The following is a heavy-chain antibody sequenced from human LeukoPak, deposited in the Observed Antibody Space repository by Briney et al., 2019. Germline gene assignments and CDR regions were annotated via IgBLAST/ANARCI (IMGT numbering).Heavy chain of an antibody. D-gene: IGHD3-10*01. CDR1: GYTFTSYG. CDR2: ISAYNGNT. J-gene: IGHJ4*02. CDR3: ARGSITMVRGVFDY. Sequence: GASVKVSCKASGYTFTSYGISWVRQAPGQGREWMGWISAYNGNTNYAQKLQSRVTMTTDTSTSTAYMELRSLRSDDTVVYYCARGSITMVRGVFDYWGQGTLVTVSS. V-gene: IGHV1-18*01.